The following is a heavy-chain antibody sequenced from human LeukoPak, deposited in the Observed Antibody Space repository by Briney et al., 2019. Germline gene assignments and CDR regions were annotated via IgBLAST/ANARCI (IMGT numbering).Heavy chain of an antibody. J-gene: IGHJ4*02. CDR1: GFTFSSYA. D-gene: IGHD3-9*01. CDR2: ISYDGSNK. CDR3: KKKTAYDILTGYPDY. Sequence: PGVSLRLSCAASGFTFSSYAMHCVLQAPGKGLEWVAVISYDGSNKYYADSVKGRFTISRDNSKNTLYLQMNSLRAEDTAVFFCKKKTAYDILTGYPDYWGQGTLVTVSS. V-gene: IGHV3-30-3*01.